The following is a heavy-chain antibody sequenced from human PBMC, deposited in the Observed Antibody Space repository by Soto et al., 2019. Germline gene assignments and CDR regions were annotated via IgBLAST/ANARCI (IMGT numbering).Heavy chain of an antibody. CDR1: GYTFSDYY. J-gene: IGHJ4*02. CDR2: INPNSGGT. V-gene: IGHV1-2*02. Sequence: ASVKVSCKASGYTFSDYYIHWVRQAPGQGLEWMGWINPNSGGTKYAPKFQGGVTMTRDTSITTAYMELRRLRSGDTAVYYCAREQATAKPEGVDFWGQGTLVTVSS. CDR3: AREQATAKPEGVDF. D-gene: IGHD1-1*01.